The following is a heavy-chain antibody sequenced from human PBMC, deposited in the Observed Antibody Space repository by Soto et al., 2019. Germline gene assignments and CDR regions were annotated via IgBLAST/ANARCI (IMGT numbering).Heavy chain of an antibody. D-gene: IGHD2-2*01. J-gene: IGHJ6*02. CDR3: ARFVRSCSATTCSTRADV. Sequence: PSETLSLTCPLSAGFANSDTPSCSWLRQTPGKRLEWIGFIYAGGSTKSPSLRSRVTMSVDTSKNQFSLKLRSVIVADTAVYHCARFVRSCSATTCSTRADVWGQGITVTVSS. CDR2: IYAGGST. V-gene: IGHV4-61*01. CDR1: AGFANSDTPS.